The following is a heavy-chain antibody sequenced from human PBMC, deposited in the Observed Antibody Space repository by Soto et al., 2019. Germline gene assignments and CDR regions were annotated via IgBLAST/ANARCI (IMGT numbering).Heavy chain of an antibody. CDR2: IYYSGST. CDR3: ARLGGSYAVPHFDY. CDR1: GGSVSSSSCY. V-gene: IGHV4-39*01. D-gene: IGHD1-26*01. J-gene: IGHJ4*02. Sequence: PSETLSLTCTVSGGSVSSSSCYWGWIRQPPGKGLEWIGSIYYSGSTYYNPSLKSRVTISVDTSKNQFSLKLSSVTAAGTAVYYCARLGGSYAVPHFDYWGQGTLVTVSS.